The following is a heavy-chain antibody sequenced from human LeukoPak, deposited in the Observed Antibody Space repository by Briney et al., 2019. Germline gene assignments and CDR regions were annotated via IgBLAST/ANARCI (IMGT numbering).Heavy chain of an antibody. CDR1: GFTFSSYA. D-gene: IGHD1-26*01. Sequence: PGGSLRLSCAASGFTFSSYAMSWVRQAPGKGLEWVSAISGSGGSTYYADSVKGRFTISRDNSKNTLYLQMNSLRAEDTAVYYCXKDSPGSGSYSPVLTSGLWDYWGQGTLVTVSS. CDR3: XKDSPGSGSYSPVLTSGLWDY. CDR2: ISGSGGST. J-gene: IGHJ4*02. V-gene: IGHV3-23*01.